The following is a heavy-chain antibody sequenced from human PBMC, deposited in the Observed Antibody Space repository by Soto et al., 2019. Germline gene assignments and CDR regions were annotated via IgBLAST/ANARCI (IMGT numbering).Heavy chain of an antibody. D-gene: IGHD3-10*01. Sequence: GGSLRLSCAASGFTFSSYAMSWVRQAPGKGLEWVSAISGSGGSTYYADSVKGRFTISRDNSKNTLYLQMNSLRAEDTAVYYCAKDTSGTRELWFGEWMVDYWGQGTLVTVSS. CDR2: ISGSGGST. CDR3: AKDTSGTRELWFGEWMVDY. CDR1: GFTFSSYA. V-gene: IGHV3-23*01. J-gene: IGHJ4*02.